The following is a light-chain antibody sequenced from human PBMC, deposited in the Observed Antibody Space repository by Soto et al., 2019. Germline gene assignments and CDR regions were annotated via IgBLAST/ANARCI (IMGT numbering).Light chain of an antibody. V-gene: IGKV1-27*01. Sequence: DIQMTQSPSSLSASVVDRVTITCRASQGISNYLAWYQQKPGKVPKLLIYAASTLQSGVPSRFSGSGSGTDFTLTISSLQPEDVATYYCQKYNSAPAWTFGQGTKVDI. J-gene: IGKJ1*01. CDR1: QGISNY. CDR3: QKYNSAPAWT. CDR2: AAS.